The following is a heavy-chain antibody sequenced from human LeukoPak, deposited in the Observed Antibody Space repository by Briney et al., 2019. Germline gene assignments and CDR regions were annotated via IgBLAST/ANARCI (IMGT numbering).Heavy chain of an antibody. CDR2: IRYDGSNK. CDR1: GFTFSSYG. Sequence: GGSLRLSCAASGFTFSSYGMHWVRQAPGKGLEWVAFIRYDGSNKYYADSVKGRFTISRDNSKNTLYLQMNSLRAEDTAVYYRAKGPGETTKTFDYWGQGTLVTVSS. J-gene: IGHJ4*02. CDR3: AKGPGETTKTFDY. D-gene: IGHD1-14*01. V-gene: IGHV3-30*02.